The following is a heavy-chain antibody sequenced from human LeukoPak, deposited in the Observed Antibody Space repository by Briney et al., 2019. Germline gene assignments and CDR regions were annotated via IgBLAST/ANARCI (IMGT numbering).Heavy chain of an antibody. CDR3: AKEVAGSLRAAYFDY. V-gene: IGHV3-30*18. CDR1: GFTFSSYG. Sequence: GGSLRLSCGASGFTFSSYGMHWAREAPGKGREWVAVISYDGNNKYYADSVKGRFTISRDNSKNTLYLQMNSLRAEDTAVYYCAKEVAGSLRAAYFDYWGQGTLVTVSS. J-gene: IGHJ4*02. CDR2: ISYDGNNK.